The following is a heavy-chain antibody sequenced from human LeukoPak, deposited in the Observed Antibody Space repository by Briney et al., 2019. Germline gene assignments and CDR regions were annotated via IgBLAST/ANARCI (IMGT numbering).Heavy chain of an antibody. D-gene: IGHD1-26*01. V-gene: IGHV3-23*01. CDR3: AKETWELFDY. J-gene: IGHJ4*02. CDR2: ISGSGGST. CDR1: GFTVSSNY. Sequence: GGSLRLSCAASGFTVSSNYMSWVRQAPGKGLEWVSAISGSGGSTYYADSVKGRFTISRDNSKNTLYLQMNSLRAEDTAVYYCAKETWELFDYWGQGTLVTVSS.